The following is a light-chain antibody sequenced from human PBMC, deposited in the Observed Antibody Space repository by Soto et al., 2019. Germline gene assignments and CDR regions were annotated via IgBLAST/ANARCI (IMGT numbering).Light chain of an antibody. CDR1: QDIKNY. Sequence: DIRVTQSPSSLSASVVDRVTITCQASQDIKNYLIWYQQKAGEAPNLLIYDASTLGTGVSSRFSGSGSGTEFSLTITNLQPEDIATYYCQHYDSVPCTFGQGTRLEIK. V-gene: IGKV1-33*01. CDR2: DAS. CDR3: QHYDSVPCT. J-gene: IGKJ2*02.